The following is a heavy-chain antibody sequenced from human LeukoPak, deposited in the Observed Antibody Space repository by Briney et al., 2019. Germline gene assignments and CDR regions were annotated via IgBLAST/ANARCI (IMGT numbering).Heavy chain of an antibody. D-gene: IGHD3-3*01. CDR1: GYSFTSYW. J-gene: IGHJ3*02. V-gene: IGHV5-51*07. CDR2: IYPGDSDT. Sequence: AGESLKISCKGSGYSFTSYWIGWVHQMPGKGLEWMGIIYPGDSDTRYNPSFQGQVTISADKSISTAYLQWSSLKTSDTAMYYCARTYYDFWSVADAFDIWGQGTMVTVSS. CDR3: ARTYYDFWSVADAFDI.